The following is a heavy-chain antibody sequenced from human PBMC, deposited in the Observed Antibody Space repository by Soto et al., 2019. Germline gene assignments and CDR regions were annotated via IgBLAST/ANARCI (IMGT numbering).Heavy chain of an antibody. CDR1: GFTFSSYW. D-gene: IGHD1-1*01. Sequence: GGSLRLSCAASGFTFSSYWMHWVRQAPGKGLVWVSRINSDGSSTSYADSGKGRFTISRDNAKNTLYLKMNSLRAEDTAVYYCARPRGPTPDAFDIWGQGTMVTVSS. V-gene: IGHV3-74*01. CDR3: ARPRGPTPDAFDI. J-gene: IGHJ3*02. CDR2: INSDGSST.